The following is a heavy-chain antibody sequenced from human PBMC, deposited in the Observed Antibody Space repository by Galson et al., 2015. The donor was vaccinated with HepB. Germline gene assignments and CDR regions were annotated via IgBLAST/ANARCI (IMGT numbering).Heavy chain of an antibody. D-gene: IGHD3-16*02. Sequence: SVKVSCKASGYTFTSYAMHWVRQAPGQRLEWMGWINAGNGNTKYSQKFQGRVTITRDTSASTAYMELSSLRSEDTAVYYCARSRPSHYDYIWGSDRLLDAFDIWGQGTMVTVSS. CDR2: INAGNGNT. J-gene: IGHJ3*02. V-gene: IGHV1-3*01. CDR3: ARSRPSHYDYIWGSDRLLDAFDI. CDR1: GYTFTSYA.